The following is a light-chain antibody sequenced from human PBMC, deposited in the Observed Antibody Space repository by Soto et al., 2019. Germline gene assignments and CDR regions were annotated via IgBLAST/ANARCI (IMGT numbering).Light chain of an antibody. CDR2: EVS. J-gene: IGLJ2*01. CDR1: SSDVGGHNY. CDR3: SSYAGSNAVV. V-gene: IGLV2-14*01. Sequence: QSALTQPASVSGSPGQSITISCTGSSSDVGGHNYVSWFQQHPGKPPRLIIYEVSNPPSGVSSRFAGSTSGNTASLTISGLQTEEEADYYCSSYAGSNAVVFGGGTKLTVL.